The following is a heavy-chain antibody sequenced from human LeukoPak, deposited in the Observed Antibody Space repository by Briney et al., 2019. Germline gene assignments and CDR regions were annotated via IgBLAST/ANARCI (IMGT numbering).Heavy chain of an antibody. CDR3: ARDALTPHYDFWSGSRAFDI. Sequence: SETLSLTCTVSGDSINSHYWSWIRQPPGKGLEWIAYIYYSGSTNYNPSLKSRVTISVDTSRNQFSLKLSSVTAADTAMYYCARDALTPHYDFWSGSRAFDIWGQGTMVTVSS. J-gene: IGHJ3*02. V-gene: IGHV4-59*11. CDR1: GDSINSHY. CDR2: IYYSGST. D-gene: IGHD3-3*01.